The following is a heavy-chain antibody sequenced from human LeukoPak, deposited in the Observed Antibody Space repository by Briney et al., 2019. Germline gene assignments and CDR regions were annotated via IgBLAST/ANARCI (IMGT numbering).Heavy chain of an antibody. V-gene: IGHV1-2*02. CDR1: GYTFTGYY. J-gene: IGHJ4*02. D-gene: IGHD1-26*01. Sequence: ASVKVSCKASGYTFTGYYMHWVRQAPGQGLEWMGWINPNSGGTNYAQKFQGRVTMTRDTSIGTAYTELSRLRSDDTAVYYCATDAKWELLGFDYWGQGTLVTVSS. CDR2: INPNSGGT. CDR3: ATDAKWELLGFDY.